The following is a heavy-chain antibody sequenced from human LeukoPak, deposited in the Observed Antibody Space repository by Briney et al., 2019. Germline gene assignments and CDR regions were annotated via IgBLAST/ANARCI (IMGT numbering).Heavy chain of an antibody. CDR3: ARHSNGWSEGTY. J-gene: IGHJ4*02. CDR1: GFTFSNYW. Sequence: GGSLRLSCAASGFTFSNYWTTWVRQAPGKGPEWVANIKQDGSEKNYVDSVKGRFTISRDNAKNSLYLQMNSLRAEDTAVYYCARHSNGWSEGTYWGQGTLVTVTS. V-gene: IGHV3-7*03. D-gene: IGHD6-19*01. CDR2: IKQDGSEK.